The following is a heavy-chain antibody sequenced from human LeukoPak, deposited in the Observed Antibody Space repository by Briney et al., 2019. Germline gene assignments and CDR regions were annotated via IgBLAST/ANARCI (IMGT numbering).Heavy chain of an antibody. CDR2: ISAYNGDT. V-gene: IGHV1-18*01. D-gene: IGHD6-13*01. CDR1: GYTFTSYG. J-gene: IGHJ4*02. Sequence: GASVEVSCKASGYTFTSYGISWVRQAPGQGLEWMGWISAYNGDTNYAQRLQGRVTMTTDTSTSTAYMELRSLRSDDTAVYYCARVPPVGQQLVTDYWGQGTLVTVSS. CDR3: ARVPPVGQQLVTDY.